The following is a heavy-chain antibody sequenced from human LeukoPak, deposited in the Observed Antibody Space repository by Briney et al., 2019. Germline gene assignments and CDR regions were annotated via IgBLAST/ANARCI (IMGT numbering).Heavy chain of an antibody. CDR2: IYYSGST. D-gene: IGHD3-10*01. Sequence: SETLSLTCTVSGGSISSYSWSWIRQPPGKGLEWIGYIYYSGSTYYNPSLKSRVTISVDTSKNQFSLKLSSVTAADTAVYYCARALLWFGEGFDPWGQGTLVTVSS. J-gene: IGHJ5*02. CDR3: ARALLWFGEGFDP. V-gene: IGHV4-59*12. CDR1: GGSISSYS.